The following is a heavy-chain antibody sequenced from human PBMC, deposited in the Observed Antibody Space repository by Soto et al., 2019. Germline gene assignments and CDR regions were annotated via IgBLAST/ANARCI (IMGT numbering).Heavy chain of an antibody. CDR2: ISAHNGNT. CDR1: GYTFTSYG. CDR3: ARGRYGDY. D-gene: IGHD1-1*01. J-gene: IGHJ4*02. V-gene: IGHV1-18*01. Sequence: QVHLVQSGAEVKKPGASVKVSCKASGYTFTSYGITWVRQAPGHGLEWMGWISAHNGNTDYAQKLQGRFIVTRDTSTSTAYMELRSLRSDDTAVYYCARGRYGDYWGQGALVTVSS.